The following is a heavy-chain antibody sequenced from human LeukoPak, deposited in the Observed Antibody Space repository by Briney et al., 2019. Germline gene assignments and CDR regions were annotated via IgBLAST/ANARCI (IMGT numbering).Heavy chain of an antibody. J-gene: IGHJ5*02. CDR3: ARDRALGELSSAFWFDP. CDR1: GFTFNSYW. Sequence: GGSLRLSCAGSGFTFNSYWMAWVRQAPGKGLEWVANMKQDGSDKNYVDSVKGRFTISRDNAKNSLYLQMNSLRAEDTAVYYCARDRALGELSSAFWFDPWGQGTLVTVSS. D-gene: IGHD3-16*02. CDR2: MKQDGSDK. V-gene: IGHV3-7*05.